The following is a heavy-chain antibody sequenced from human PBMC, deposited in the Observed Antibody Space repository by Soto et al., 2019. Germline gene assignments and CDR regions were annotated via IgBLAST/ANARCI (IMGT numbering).Heavy chain of an antibody. J-gene: IGHJ6*01. CDR3: ARHPYCTNGVCYHEPVDV. Sequence: GESLKISCKGSGYSFTSYCIGWVRQMPGKGLEWMGIIYPGDSDTRYSPSFQGQVTISADKSISTAYLQWSSLKASDTAMYYCARHPYCTNGVCYHEPVDVWGQGSKVNVSX. V-gene: IGHV5-51*01. D-gene: IGHD2-8*01. CDR2: IYPGDSDT. CDR1: GYSFTSYC.